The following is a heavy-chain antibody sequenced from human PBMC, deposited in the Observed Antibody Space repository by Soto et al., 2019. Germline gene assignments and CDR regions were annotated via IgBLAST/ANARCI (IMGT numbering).Heavy chain of an antibody. V-gene: IGHV1-69*02. CDR3: ARQVGATSYYYYYGMDV. CDR2: IVPILGIA. Sequence: QVQLVQSGAEVKKPESSVKVSCKAYGGTFSSYTIRWVRQAPGEGLEGMGRIVPILGIANYAQKFMGRVTFTADKSTSTAYMELSSLRSEDKAVRYCARQVGATSYYYYYGMDVWGQGTTVTVSS. J-gene: IGHJ6*02. D-gene: IGHD1-26*01. CDR1: GGTFSSYT.